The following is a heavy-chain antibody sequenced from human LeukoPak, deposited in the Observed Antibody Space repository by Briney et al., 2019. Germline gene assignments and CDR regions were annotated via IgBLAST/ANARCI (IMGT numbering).Heavy chain of an antibody. Sequence: GGSLRLSCAASGFTFSSYGMSWVRQAPGKGLEWVSAISGSGGSTYCADSVKGRFTISRDNSKNTLYLQMNSLRAEDTAVYYCAKADYTGYYYMDVWGKGITVTISS. V-gene: IGHV3-23*01. D-gene: IGHD4-11*01. J-gene: IGHJ6*03. CDR2: ISGSGGST. CDR3: AKADYTGYYYMDV. CDR1: GFTFSSYG.